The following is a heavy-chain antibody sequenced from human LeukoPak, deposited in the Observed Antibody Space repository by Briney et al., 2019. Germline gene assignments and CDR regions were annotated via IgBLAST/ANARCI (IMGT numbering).Heavy chain of an antibody. CDR3: ASPPAYSGSSHDAFDS. CDR2: IYHSGST. Sequence: PSETQSLTRAVSVYSIRSGYYWGWIRPPTGKGLEWIGRIYHSGSTHYNPSLKSRVTISVDTSKKHFPLTLSPVTAPHTPVLYCASPPAYSGSSHDAFDSWGQGTMVTVSS. V-gene: IGHV4-38-2*01. CDR1: VYSIRSGYY. D-gene: IGHD1-26*01. J-gene: IGHJ3*02.